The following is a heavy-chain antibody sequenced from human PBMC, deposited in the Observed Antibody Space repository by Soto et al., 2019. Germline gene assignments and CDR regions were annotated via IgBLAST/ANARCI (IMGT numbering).Heavy chain of an antibody. CDR3: AREGIAVAGTVTTSKMYAFDI. D-gene: IGHD6-19*01. Sequence: SETLSLTCTVSGGSISSGEYYWNWIRQHPGKGPDWIGSIYHSGSTYYNPSLKSRITISLDKSKNQFSLKLSSVTAADTAVYYCAREGIAVAGTVTTSKMYAFDIWGQGTMVTVSS. CDR1: GGSISSGEYY. V-gene: IGHV4-31*03. J-gene: IGHJ3*02. CDR2: IYHSGST.